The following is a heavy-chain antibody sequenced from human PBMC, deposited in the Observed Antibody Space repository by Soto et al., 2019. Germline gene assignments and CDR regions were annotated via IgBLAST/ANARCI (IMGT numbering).Heavy chain of an antibody. CDR2: INSDGTTT. J-gene: IGHJ5*02. CDR1: GFTFSNAW. Sequence: PGGSLRLSCAASGFTFSNAWINWVRQAPGKGLVWVSRINSDGTTTTYADSVRGRFTISRDNAKNTLYLQMNSLRAEDTAVYYCATVGAGSYDWFDPWGQGTLVIVSS. V-gene: IGHV3-74*01. D-gene: IGHD1-26*01. CDR3: ATVGAGSYDWFDP.